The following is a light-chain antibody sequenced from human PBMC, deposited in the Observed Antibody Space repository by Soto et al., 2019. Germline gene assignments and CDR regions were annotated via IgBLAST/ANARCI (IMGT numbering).Light chain of an antibody. CDR3: QKSYSTLFS. J-gene: IGKJ3*01. Sequence: DIQMTQSPSSLSASVGDRVTITCRASQTMIRYLNWYQQKPGRAPNLMIYAASNLQSGGPSRFSGSASVTEVPLTSSCLQSEEFATFDCQKSYSTLFSFFPGTKVEIK. CDR2: AAS. CDR1: QTMIRY. V-gene: IGKV1-39*01.